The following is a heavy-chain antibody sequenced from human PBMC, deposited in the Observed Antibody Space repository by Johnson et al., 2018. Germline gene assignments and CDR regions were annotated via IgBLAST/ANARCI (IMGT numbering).Heavy chain of an antibody. CDR3: AKVTASGDFPYYYFYYMDV. J-gene: IGHJ6*03. D-gene: IGHD4-17*01. V-gene: IGHV3-30*18. CDR1: GFTFRNYG. Sequence: QVQLVESGGGVVQPGRSLRLSCAASGFTFRNYGMHWVRQAPGKGLEWVAVISYNGRITHYADSVKGRFTVSRDNSKDTLYLQMNSLREEDTAVYYCAKVTASGDFPYYYFYYMDVWGKGTTVTVSS. CDR2: ISYNGRIT.